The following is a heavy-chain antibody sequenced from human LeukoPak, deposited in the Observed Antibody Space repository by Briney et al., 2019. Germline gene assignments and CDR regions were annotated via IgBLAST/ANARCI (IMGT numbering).Heavy chain of an antibody. J-gene: IGHJ4*02. CDR2: TYYRSKWYN. CDR1: GDSVSSNSAA. CDR3: ARDFGTTGWHTFDY. Sequence: SQTLSLTCAISGDSVSSNSAAWNWIRQSPSRGIEWLGRTYYRSKWYNDYAVSVKSRITINPDTSKNQFSLQLNSVTPEDTAVYYCARDFGTTGWHTFDYWGQGTLVTVSS. V-gene: IGHV6-1*01. D-gene: IGHD6-19*01.